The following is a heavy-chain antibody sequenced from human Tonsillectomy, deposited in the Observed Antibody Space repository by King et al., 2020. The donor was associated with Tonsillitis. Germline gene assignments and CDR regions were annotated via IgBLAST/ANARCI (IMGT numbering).Heavy chain of an antibody. J-gene: IGHJ4*02. CDR2: IRSKVYGGTT. Sequence: VQLVESGGGLVQPGRSLRLSCRASGFTFGDFGMSWFRQAPGKGLEWVGFIRSKVYGGTTEYAASVKGRLTISRDDSKSIAYLQMNSLKTEDTAVYFCTRDSEAVAGITLDYWGQGTLVTVSS. V-gene: IGHV3-49*03. D-gene: IGHD6-19*01. CDR1: GFTFGDFG. CDR3: TRDSEAVAGITLDY.